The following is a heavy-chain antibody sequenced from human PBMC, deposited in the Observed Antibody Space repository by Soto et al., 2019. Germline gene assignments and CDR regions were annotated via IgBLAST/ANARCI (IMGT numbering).Heavy chain of an antibody. CDR2: ISSNSGSI. J-gene: IGHJ1*01. D-gene: IGHD3-10*01. Sequence: EVQLVESGGGLVQPGRSLRLSCAASGFTFDHYVMHWVRRAPGKGLEWVSGISSNSGSIDYADSVKGRFTISRDNAKNSLYLQMNSLGSEDTALYYCAKDAGRRGAEHLHHWGQGTLVVVSS. CDR3: AKDAGRRGAEHLHH. CDR1: GFTFDHYV. V-gene: IGHV3-9*01.